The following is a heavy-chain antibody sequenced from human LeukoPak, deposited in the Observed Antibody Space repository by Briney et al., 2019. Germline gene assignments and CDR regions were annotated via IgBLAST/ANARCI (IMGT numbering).Heavy chain of an antibody. V-gene: IGHV4-59*01. J-gene: IGHJ4*02. Sequence: SETLSLTCTVSGGSISSYYWSWIRQPPGKGLEWIGYIYYSGSTNYNPSLESRVTISVDTSKNQFSLKLSSVTAADTAVYYCARSSPLGYLTFDYWGQGTLVTVSS. CDR1: GGSISSYY. CDR2: IYYSGST. D-gene: IGHD5-18*01. CDR3: ARSSPLGYLTFDY.